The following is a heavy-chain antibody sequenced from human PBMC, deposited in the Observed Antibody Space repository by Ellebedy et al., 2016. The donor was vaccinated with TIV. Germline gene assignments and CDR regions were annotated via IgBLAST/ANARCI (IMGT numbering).Heavy chain of an antibody. D-gene: IGHD4-17*01. CDR3: AHCHGYYGDYWIDY. Sequence: SGPTLVXPTQTLTLTCSFSGFSLSTAAVGVGWIRQPPGKALEWLGLIFWNDETRHSPSLQSRLTITKDTSRNQVVLTMTNLDPVDSATYYCAHCHGYYGDYWIDYWGQGTLVTVSS. V-gene: IGHV2-5*01. CDR2: IFWNDET. CDR1: GFSLSTAAVG. J-gene: IGHJ4*02.